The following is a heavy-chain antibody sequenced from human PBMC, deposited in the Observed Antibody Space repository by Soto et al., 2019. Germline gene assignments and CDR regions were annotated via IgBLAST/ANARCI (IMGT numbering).Heavy chain of an antibody. Sequence: LRLSCAASGFTFSMYWMPWVRQVPGKGPEWVSRINDDGISTNYADSVKGRFTISRDNAKNTLYLQMNALRVEDTAVYYCTRGPRSTSTGTGAFWGQGTLVTVSS. D-gene: IGHD1-1*01. CDR2: INDDGIST. J-gene: IGHJ4*02. CDR3: TRGPRSTSTGTGAF. V-gene: IGHV3-74*01. CDR1: GFTFSMYW.